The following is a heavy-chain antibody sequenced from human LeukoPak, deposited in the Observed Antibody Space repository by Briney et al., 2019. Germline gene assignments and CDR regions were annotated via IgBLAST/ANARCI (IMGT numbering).Heavy chain of an antibody. V-gene: IGHV3-23*01. J-gene: IGHJ3*02. D-gene: IGHD3-22*01. CDR1: GFTFSSHA. CDR2: ISISGDTT. CDR3: AKDMPPYDSSGLDDAFDI. Sequence: PGGSLRLSCVASGFTFSSHAMTWVRQAPGKGLEWVSAISISGDTTYYADAVKGRFTISRDNSKNTLYLQMNSLRAEDTAVYYCAKDMPPYDSSGLDDAFDIWGQGTMVTVSS.